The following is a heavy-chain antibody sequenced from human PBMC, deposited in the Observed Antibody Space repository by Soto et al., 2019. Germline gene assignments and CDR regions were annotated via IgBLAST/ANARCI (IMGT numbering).Heavy chain of an antibody. D-gene: IGHD3-3*01. CDR2: ISSSSSYT. Sequence: QVQLVESGGGLVKPGGSLRLSCAASGFTFSDYYMSWIRQAPGKGLEWVSYISSSSSYTNYVDSVKGRFTISRDNAKTSLYRQMNSLRAEDTAVYYCARDVGDFWSGYYDYYYYGMDVWGQGTTVTVSS. CDR1: GFTFSDYY. V-gene: IGHV3-11*06. CDR3: ARDVGDFWSGYYDYYYYGMDV. J-gene: IGHJ6*02.